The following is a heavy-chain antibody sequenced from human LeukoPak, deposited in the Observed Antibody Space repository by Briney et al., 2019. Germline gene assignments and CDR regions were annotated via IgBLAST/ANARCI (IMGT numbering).Heavy chain of an antibody. CDR3: ARGRSYYDFWSAPSAAFDI. Sequence: SETLSLTCTVSGGSISSYYWSWIRQPAGKGLEWIGRIYTSGSTNYNPSLKSRVTMSVDTSKNQFSLKLSSVTAADTAVYYCARGRSYYDFWSAPSAAFDIWGQGTMVTVSS. CDR2: IYTSGST. D-gene: IGHD3-3*01. J-gene: IGHJ3*02. CDR1: GGSISSYY. V-gene: IGHV4-4*07.